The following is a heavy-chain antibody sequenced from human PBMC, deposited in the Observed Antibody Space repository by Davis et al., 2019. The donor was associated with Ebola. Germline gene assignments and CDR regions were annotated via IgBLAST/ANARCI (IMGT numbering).Heavy chain of an antibody. J-gene: IGHJ4*02. D-gene: IGHD4-17*01. CDR2: IIPVFGTA. CDR3: AGRFYGDYEWPIDY. CDR1: GDTFSSHA. V-gene: IGHV1-69*13. Sequence: AASVKVSCKAPGDTFSSHAITWVRQAPGQGLEWMGGIIPVFGTADYAQRFQDRVTITANESASTAYLELSSLRSEDTAVYYCAGRFYGDYEWPIDYWGQGILVTVSS.